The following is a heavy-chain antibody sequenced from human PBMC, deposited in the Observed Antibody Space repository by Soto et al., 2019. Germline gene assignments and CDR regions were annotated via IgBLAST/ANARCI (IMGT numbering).Heavy chain of an antibody. J-gene: IGHJ4*02. D-gene: IGHD5-18*01. Sequence: GCSLRLACAASGFTFSCYAMIWVGQAPGKGLEWVSTISVSDGRTYSTDSVKGRFTISRDNSRNTAYLQMNSLRVEDTAVYYCAKGVPQYTPLALFDYWGRGTLVTVSS. CDR3: AKGVPQYTPLALFDY. CDR1: GFTFSCYA. CDR2: ISVSDGRT. V-gene: IGHV3-23*01.